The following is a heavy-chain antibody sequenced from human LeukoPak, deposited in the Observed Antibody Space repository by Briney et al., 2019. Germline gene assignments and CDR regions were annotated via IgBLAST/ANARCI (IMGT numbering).Heavy chain of an antibody. Sequence: ASVKVSCKAPGYTFTGYYMHWVRQAPGQGLEWMGWINPNSGGTNYAQKFQGRVTMTRDTSISTAYMELSRLRSDDTAVYYCARPDYYDSSGATDYWGQGTLVTVSS. CDR1: GYTFTGYY. D-gene: IGHD3-22*01. J-gene: IGHJ4*02. CDR2: INPNSGGT. V-gene: IGHV1-2*02. CDR3: ARPDYYDSSGATDY.